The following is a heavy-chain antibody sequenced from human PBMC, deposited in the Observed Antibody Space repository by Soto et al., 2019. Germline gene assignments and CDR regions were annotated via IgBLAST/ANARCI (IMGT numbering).Heavy chain of an antibody. CDR1: GITFSNYN. V-gene: IGHV3-21*01. CDR2: ISASGSYI. CDR3: AKSRRPPDY. J-gene: IGHJ4*02. Sequence: GSLRLSCAASGITFSNYNINWVRQVPGTGLAWVSYISASGSYIYYVDSVKGRFTISRDNAKNSLYLQMNSLRAEDTAVYYCAKSRRPPDYWGQGTLVTVSS.